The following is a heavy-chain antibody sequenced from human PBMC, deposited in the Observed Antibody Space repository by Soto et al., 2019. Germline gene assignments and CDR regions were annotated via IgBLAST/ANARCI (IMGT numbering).Heavy chain of an antibody. CDR1: GGSISSYY. CDR3: ARGGYSYGSTHNFDY. CDR2: IYYSGST. D-gene: IGHD5-18*01. J-gene: IGHJ4*02. V-gene: IGHV4-59*01. Sequence: NPSETLSLTCTVSGGSISSYYWSWIRQPPGKGLEWIGYIYYSGSTNYNPSLKSRVTISVDTSKNQFSLKLSSVTAADTAVYYCARGGYSYGSTHNFDYWGQGTLVTVSS.